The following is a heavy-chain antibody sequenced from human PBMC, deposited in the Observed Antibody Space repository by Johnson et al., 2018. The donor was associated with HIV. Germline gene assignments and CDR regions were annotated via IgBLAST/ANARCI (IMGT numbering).Heavy chain of an antibody. CDR3: AKDSEVSGYQPDAVDI. D-gene: IGHD3-3*01. J-gene: IGHJ3*02. CDR2: IWYDGSNK. V-gene: IGHV3-33*06. Sequence: QVQLVESGGGVVQPGRSLRLSCAASGFTFSSYGMHWVRQAPGKGLEWVAVIWYDGSNKYYADSVKGRFTISRDNSKNTLYLQMNSLRAEDTAVYYCAKDSEVSGYQPDAVDIWGQGTMVTVSS. CDR1: GFTFSSYG.